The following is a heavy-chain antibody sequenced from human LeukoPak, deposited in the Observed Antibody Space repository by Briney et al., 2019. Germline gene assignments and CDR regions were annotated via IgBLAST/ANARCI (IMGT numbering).Heavy chain of an antibody. Sequence: GGSLRLSCAASGFTFYHYYMSCTRHAPGGGRGWVSYSNSSGSNIYCAGPVKGRFPIYRDNAKNSLYLQMNSLRAEDTAVYYCARELWFGELPGGQGTLVTVSS. J-gene: IGHJ4*02. D-gene: IGHD3-10*01. CDR3: ARELWFGELP. CDR1: GFTFYHYY. CDR2: SNSSGSNI. V-gene: IGHV3-11*01.